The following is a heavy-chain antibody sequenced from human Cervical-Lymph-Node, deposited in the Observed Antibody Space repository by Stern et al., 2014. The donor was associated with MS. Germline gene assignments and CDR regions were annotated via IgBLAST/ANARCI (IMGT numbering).Heavy chain of an antibody. J-gene: IGHJ4*02. D-gene: IGHD5-24*01. CDR3: ARQAVEMVTLYYFDY. CDR1: GFTFGDYA. V-gene: IGHV3-49*03. Sequence: VQLVASGGGLVQPGRSLRLSCTASGFTFGDYAMSWFRQGPGKWLEWVGFIRSKPNGATTEYAASVRGRFTISRDDSNSIAYLQMNSLKTEDTAVYYCARQAVEMVTLYYFDYWGQGTLVTVPT. CDR2: IRSKPNGATT.